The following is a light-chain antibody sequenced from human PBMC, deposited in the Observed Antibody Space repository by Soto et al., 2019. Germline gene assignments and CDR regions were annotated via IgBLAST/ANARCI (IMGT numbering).Light chain of an antibody. CDR3: QQYYHFRM. Sequence: IQLTQSPSTLSGSVGDRVTITFRASQGGSTWLAWYQQRPSQAPKLRVYEASKLQSGVPSRFSASGSVRDFTLTISSLQPEDSATYYCQQYYHFRMFGQGTKVDIK. J-gene: IGKJ1*01. CDR1: QGGSTW. V-gene: IGKV1-5*03. CDR2: EAS.